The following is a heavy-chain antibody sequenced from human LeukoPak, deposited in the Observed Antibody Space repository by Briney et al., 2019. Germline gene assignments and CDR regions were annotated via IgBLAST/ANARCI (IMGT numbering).Heavy chain of an antibody. CDR3: ARTKWQLPWT. CDR1: GFTFSRSD. V-gene: IGHV3-48*03. Sequence: GGSLRLSCAASGFTFSRSDMNWIRQAPGKGLEWVSHITSTSSIMNYAESVKGRFTISRDNTKNSVYLEMNSLRAEDTAIYYCARTKWQLPWTWGLGTLVTVSS. CDR2: ITSTSSIM. D-gene: IGHD1-26*01. J-gene: IGHJ4*02.